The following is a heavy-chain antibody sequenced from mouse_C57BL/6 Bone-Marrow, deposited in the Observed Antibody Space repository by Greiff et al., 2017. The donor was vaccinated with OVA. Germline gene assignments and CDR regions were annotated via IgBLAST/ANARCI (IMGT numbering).Heavy chain of an antibody. CDR1: GSTFTSYW. CDR2: IDPSDSYT. D-gene: IGHD2-12*01. J-gene: IGHJ4*01. V-gene: IGHV1-50*01. Sequence: QVQLPQPGAELVKPGASVNLSCMASGSTFTSYWLPWVKQRPGQGLVWIGEIDPSDSYTNYNQKFKGKATLTVDTSSSTAYMQLSSLTSEDSAVYYCARRPCYNAMDYWGRGTSVTVSS. CDR3: ARRPCYNAMDY.